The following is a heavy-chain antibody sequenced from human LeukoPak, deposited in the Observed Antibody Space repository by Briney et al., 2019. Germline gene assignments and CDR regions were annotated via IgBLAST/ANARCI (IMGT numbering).Heavy chain of an antibody. V-gene: IGHV1-18*01. J-gene: IGHJ3*02. CDR1: GYTFTSYG. Sequence: WASVKVSCKASGYTFTSYGISWVRQAPGQGLEWMGWISAYNGNTNYAQKLQGRVTMTTDTSTSTAYMELRSLRSDDTAVYYCARYRNCGSDCYDAFDIWGQGTMVTVSS. CDR3: ARYRNCGSDCYDAFDI. CDR2: ISAYNGNT. D-gene: IGHD2-21*02.